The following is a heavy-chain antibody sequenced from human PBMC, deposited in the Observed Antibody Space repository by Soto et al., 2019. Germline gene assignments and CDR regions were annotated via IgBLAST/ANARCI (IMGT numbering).Heavy chain of an antibody. CDR1: GFTFDNYA. CDR3: AKDTRPSLYTSSWFDH. D-gene: IGHD6-13*01. CDR2: ISWNSGTK. Sequence: EVQLVESGGDVVQSGRSLRLSCVVSGFTFDNYAMHWVRYAPGKGLEWVSGISWNSGTKEYADSVKGRFTISRDNAKNSLHLQMSTLGAEDSAFYYCAKDTRPSLYTSSWFDHWGQGALVTVSS. J-gene: IGHJ5*02. V-gene: IGHV3-9*01.